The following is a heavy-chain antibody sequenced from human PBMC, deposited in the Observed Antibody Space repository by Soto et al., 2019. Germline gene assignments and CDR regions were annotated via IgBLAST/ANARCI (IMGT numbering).Heavy chain of an antibody. D-gene: IGHD1-26*01. J-gene: IGHJ4*02. CDR2: IYYSGST. V-gene: IGHV4-31*03. CDR3: ARDLGGSYYEGGFDY. CDR1: GGSISSGGYY. Sequence: SETLSLTCTVSGGSISSGGYYWSWIRQHPGKGLEWIGYIYYSGSTYCNPSLKSRVTISVDTSKNQFSLKLSSVTAADTAVYYCARDLGGSYYEGGFDYWGQGTLVTVSS.